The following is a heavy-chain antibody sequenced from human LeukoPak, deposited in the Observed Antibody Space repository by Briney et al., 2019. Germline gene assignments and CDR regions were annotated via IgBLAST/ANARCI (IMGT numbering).Heavy chain of an antibody. CDR2: INHSGST. J-gene: IGHJ4*02. V-gene: IGHV4-34*01. CDR3: ARVVVPAAMGVYFDY. Sequence: SETLSLTCAVYGGSISGYYWSWMRQPPGKGLEWIGEINHSGSTNYNPSLKSRVTISVDTSKNQFSLKLSSVTAADTAVYYCARVVVPAAMGVYFDYWGQGTLVTVSS. D-gene: IGHD2-2*01. CDR1: GGSISGYY.